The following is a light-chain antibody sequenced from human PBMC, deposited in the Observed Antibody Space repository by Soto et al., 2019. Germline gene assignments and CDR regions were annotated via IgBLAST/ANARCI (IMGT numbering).Light chain of an antibody. CDR2: DVT. Sequence: QSALTQPASVSGSPGQSITISCTGTSSDVGSYNLVSWYQQHPGKAPKLMIYDVTNRPSGVSNRFSGSKSGNTASLTISGLQAEDEGDYYCSSYTSSSRSVFGTGTKVTVL. V-gene: IGLV2-14*02. CDR1: SSDVGSYNL. CDR3: SSYTSSSRSV. J-gene: IGLJ1*01.